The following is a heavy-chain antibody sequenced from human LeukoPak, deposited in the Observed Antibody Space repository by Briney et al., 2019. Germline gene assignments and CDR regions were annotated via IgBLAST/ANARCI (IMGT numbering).Heavy chain of an antibody. J-gene: IGHJ3*02. D-gene: IGHD3-16*01. CDR2: ISSSSSYI. Sequence: GGSLRLSCAASGFTFSSYSMNWVRQAPGKGLEWVSSISSSSSYIHSADSVRGRFTISRDNAKNSLFLQMNSLRAEDTAAYYCARDGWGDAFDIWGQGTMVTVFS. CDR3: ARDGWGDAFDI. V-gene: IGHV3-21*01. CDR1: GFTFSSYS.